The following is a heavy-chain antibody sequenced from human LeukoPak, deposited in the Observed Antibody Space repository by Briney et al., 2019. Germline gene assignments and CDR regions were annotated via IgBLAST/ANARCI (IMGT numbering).Heavy chain of an antibody. CDR3: STDRMGTKSFDY. J-gene: IGHJ4*02. CDR1: GFTVRSNY. Sequence: GGSLRLSCAASGFTVRSNYMSWVRQAPGKGLELVSVISSGGSTYCADSVKGRFTISRDSSKNTLYLQMKSLRAEDTALYYCSTDRMGTKSFDYWGQGTLVTVSS. CDR2: ISSGGST. V-gene: IGHV3-66*01. D-gene: IGHD5-24*01.